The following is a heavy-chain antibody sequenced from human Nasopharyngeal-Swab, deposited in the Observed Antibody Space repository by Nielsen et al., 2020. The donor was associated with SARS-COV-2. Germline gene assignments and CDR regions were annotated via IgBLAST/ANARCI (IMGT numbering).Heavy chain of an antibody. CDR3: AREFGTRDAFDI. V-gene: IGHV4-59*01. J-gene: IGHJ3*02. CDR2: IYYSGST. Sequence: SETLSLTFTVSGGPIISYSWSWIRPPPGKGLEWFGFIYYSGSTNSNHSPKSRVTISVDTSKNPFSLKLSSVTAADTAVYYCAREFGTRDAFDIWGQGTMVTVSS. D-gene: IGHD1-1*01. CDR1: GGPIISYS.